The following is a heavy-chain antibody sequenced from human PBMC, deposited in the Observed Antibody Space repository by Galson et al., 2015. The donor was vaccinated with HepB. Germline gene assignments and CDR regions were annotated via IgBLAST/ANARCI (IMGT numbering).Heavy chain of an antibody. CDR3: AREKSSSWYFDY. CDR2: IWYDGSNK. D-gene: IGHD6-13*01. CDR1: GFTFSSYG. J-gene: IGHJ4*02. Sequence: SLRLSCAASGFTFSSYGMHWVRQAPGKGLEWVAVIWYDGSNKYYADSVKGRFTISRDNSKNTLYLQMNSLRAEDTAVYYCAREKSSSWYFDYWGQGTLVTVSS. V-gene: IGHV3-33*08.